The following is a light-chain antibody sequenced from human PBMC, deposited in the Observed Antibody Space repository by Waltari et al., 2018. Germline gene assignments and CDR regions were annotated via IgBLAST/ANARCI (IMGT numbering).Light chain of an antibody. V-gene: IGKV1-9*01. CDR1: QGLSSY. CDR3: QQLNSYPPA. J-gene: IGKJ4*01. Sequence: IQLTQSPSSLSASVGDRVTITCRASQGLSSYLAWYQQKPGKAPKLLIYAASTLQSGVPSRFSGSGSGTDFTLTINSLQPEDFATYYCQQLNSYPPAFGGGTKVEIK. CDR2: AAS.